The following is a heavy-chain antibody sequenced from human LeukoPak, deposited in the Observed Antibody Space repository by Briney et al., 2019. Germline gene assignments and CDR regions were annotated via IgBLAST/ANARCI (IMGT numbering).Heavy chain of an antibody. CDR3: AREGQWLYAFDI. CDR2: IIPIFGTA. J-gene: IGHJ3*02. D-gene: IGHD6-19*01. CDR1: GGTFSSYA. Sequence: GSSVKVSXKASGGTFSSYAISWMRQAPGQGLEWIGRIIPIFGTANYAQKFQGRVTITTDESTSTAYMELSSLRSEDTAVYYCAREGQWLYAFDIWGQGTMVTVSS. V-gene: IGHV1-69*05.